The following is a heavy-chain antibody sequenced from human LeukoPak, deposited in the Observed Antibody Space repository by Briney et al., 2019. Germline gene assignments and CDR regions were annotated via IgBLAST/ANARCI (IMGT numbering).Heavy chain of an antibody. J-gene: IGHJ4*02. V-gene: IGHV1-3*04. CDR2: INTDNGNT. CDR1: GNTFRRYA. D-gene: IGHD2-15*01. Sequence: GASVKVSCKASGNTFRRYAMHWVRQAPGQSLEWMGWINTDNGNTGYSERFQGRLAITRDTPASTAYMELSSLRSEDSAVYHCAVWAGTPVGYFSGPLDYWGQGTLVTVSS. CDR3: AVWAGTPVGYFSGPLDY.